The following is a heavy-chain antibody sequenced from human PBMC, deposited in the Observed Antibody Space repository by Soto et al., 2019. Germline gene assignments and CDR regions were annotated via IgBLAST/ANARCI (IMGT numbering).Heavy chain of an antibody. CDR1: GFTFSSYA. Sequence: GGSLRLSCAASGFTFSSYAMSWVRQAPGKGLEWVSAISGSGGSTYYADSVKGRFTISRDNSKNTLYLQMNSLRAEDTAVYYCAKDPYCGGDCSSRDYWGQGTLVTVSS. D-gene: IGHD2-21*02. CDR2: ISGSGGST. V-gene: IGHV3-23*01. J-gene: IGHJ4*02. CDR3: AKDPYCGGDCSSRDY.